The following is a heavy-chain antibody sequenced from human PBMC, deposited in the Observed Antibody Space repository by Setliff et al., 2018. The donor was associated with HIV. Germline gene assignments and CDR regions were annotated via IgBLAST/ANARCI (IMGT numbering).Heavy chain of an antibody. Sequence: PGGSLRLSCAAPGFTFSTFWMGWVRQAPGKGREWVAHIKPDGSSKKYVDSVKGRFTISRDNAKDSLYLQMHSLRAEDTAVYYCVRWGLPYGIDAWGQGTLVTVSS. D-gene: IGHD3-16*01. CDR1: GFTFSTFW. CDR3: VRWGLPYGIDA. CDR2: IKPDGSSK. J-gene: IGHJ4*02. V-gene: IGHV3-7*01.